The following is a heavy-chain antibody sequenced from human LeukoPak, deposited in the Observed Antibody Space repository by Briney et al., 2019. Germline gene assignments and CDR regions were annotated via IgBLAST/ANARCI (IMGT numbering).Heavy chain of an antibody. D-gene: IGHD2-2*01. J-gene: IGHJ4*02. Sequence: ASVKVSCKASGCTFTGYYMHWVRQAPGQGLEWMGRINPNSGGTNYAQKFQGRVTMTRDTSISTAYMELSRLRSDDTAVYYCARDPPRSTSSKAPFDYWGQGTLVTVSS. V-gene: IGHV1-2*06. CDR3: ARDPPRSTSSKAPFDY. CDR2: INPNSGGT. CDR1: GCTFTGYY.